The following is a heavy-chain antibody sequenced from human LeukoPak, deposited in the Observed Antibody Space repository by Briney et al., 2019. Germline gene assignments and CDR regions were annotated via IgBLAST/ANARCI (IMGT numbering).Heavy chain of an antibody. CDR2: IKQDGSEK. CDR3: ARFRGIVSHSPLDY. CDR1: GFTFSSYW. V-gene: IGHV3-7*03. J-gene: IGHJ4*02. D-gene: IGHD5/OR15-5a*01. Sequence: GGSLRLSCAASGFTFSSYWTSWVRQAPGKGLEWVANIKQDGSEKYYVDSVKGRFTISRDNAKNSLYLQMNSLRAEDTAVYYCARFRGIVSHSPLDYWGQGTLVTVSS.